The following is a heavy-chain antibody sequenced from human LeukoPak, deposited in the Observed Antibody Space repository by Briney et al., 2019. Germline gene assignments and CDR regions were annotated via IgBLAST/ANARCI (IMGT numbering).Heavy chain of an antibody. CDR2: KQQERSEK. V-gene: IGHV3-7*01. CDR1: GFTFSTFW. D-gene: IGHD3-16*01. J-gene: IGHJ6*03. CDR3: ARVGKGGISQHMDV. Sequence: GGSLRLSCAASGFTFSTFWIDWGREAPGKGREWGANKQQERSEKYYVDSVKDRIPISRENAKNSLSLQMNSLRAEDTAVYYCARVGKGGISQHMDVWGKGTTVIVSS.